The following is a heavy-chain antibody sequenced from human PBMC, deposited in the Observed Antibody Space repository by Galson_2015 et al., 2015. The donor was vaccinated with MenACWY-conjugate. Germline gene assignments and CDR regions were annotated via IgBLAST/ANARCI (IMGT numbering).Heavy chain of an antibody. V-gene: IGHV3-48*04. CDR2: ISSSSSTI. CDR1: GFTFSSYS. J-gene: IGHJ6*02. Sequence: SLRLSCAASGFTFSSYSMNWVRQAPGKGLEWVSYISSSSSTIYYADSVKGRLTISRDNAKNSVYLQMNSLRAEDTAVYHCVRHSGIAGTGTRRMDVWGQGPTVTVSS. CDR3: VRHSGIAGTGTRRMDV. D-gene: IGHD6-13*01.